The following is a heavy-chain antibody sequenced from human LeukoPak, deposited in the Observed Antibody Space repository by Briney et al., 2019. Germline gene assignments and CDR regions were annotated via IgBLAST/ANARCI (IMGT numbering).Heavy chain of an antibody. D-gene: IGHD1-26*01. Sequence: SETLSLTCAVYVGSFSGYHWSWIRQSPGKGLEWIGEIDHSGSTNYNPSLKSRVTISVDTSKNQFSLRLSSVTAADTAVYYCARRPRNSGSYDGPSGLDYWGQGTLVTVSS. CDR1: VGSFSGYH. J-gene: IGHJ4*02. V-gene: IGHV4-34*01. CDR3: ARRPRNSGSYDGPSGLDY. CDR2: IDHSGST.